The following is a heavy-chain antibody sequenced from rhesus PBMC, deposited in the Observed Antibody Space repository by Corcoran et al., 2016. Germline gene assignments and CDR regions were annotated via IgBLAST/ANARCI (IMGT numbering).Heavy chain of an antibody. V-gene: IGHV3-54*02. CDR2: ISYVGSKK. Sequence: EVQLVESGGGLVQPGGSLRLSCAASGFTFSSYGMHWVRQAPGKGLEWVEVISYVGSKKYYADSVNDRFTISGDNSKNILYLQMNSLKTEDTAVYYCTRKGIAAGFDYWGQGVLVTVSS. CDR1: GFTFSSYG. D-gene: IGHD6-13*01. CDR3: TRKGIAAGFDY. J-gene: IGHJ4*01.